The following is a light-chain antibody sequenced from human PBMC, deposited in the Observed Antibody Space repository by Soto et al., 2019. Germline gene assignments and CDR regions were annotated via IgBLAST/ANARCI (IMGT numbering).Light chain of an antibody. V-gene: IGKV3-20*01. Sequence: EIVLTQSPDTLSLSPGERATLSCRASQPVYSTYLAWYQQKPGQAPRLLIYGASSRAPGIPARFSGSGSGTDFTLAISRLEPEDFAVYFCHQYGSAPPLTFGGGSKVEL. J-gene: IGKJ4*01. CDR3: HQYGSAPPLT. CDR1: QPVYSTY. CDR2: GAS.